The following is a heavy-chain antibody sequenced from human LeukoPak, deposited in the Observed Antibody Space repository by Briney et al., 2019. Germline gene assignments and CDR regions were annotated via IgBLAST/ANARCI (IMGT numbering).Heavy chain of an antibody. J-gene: IGHJ4*02. CDR3: ARGSYSSSWKTFDY. CDR1: GFTFSSYW. D-gene: IGHD6-13*01. CDR2: ISGSGGGT. Sequence: GGSLRLSCAASGFTFSSYWMSWVRQAPGKGLEWVSAISGSGGGTFYADSVRGRFTISRDNSKNTLYLQMNSLRADDTAMYYCARGSYSSSWKTFDYWGQGTLVTVSS. V-gene: IGHV3-23*01.